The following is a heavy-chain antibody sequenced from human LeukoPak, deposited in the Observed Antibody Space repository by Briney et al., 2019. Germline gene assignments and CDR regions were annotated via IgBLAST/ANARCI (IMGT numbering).Heavy chain of an antibody. D-gene: IGHD3-10*01. CDR2: ISAVFAST. CDR3: AREVPVGVKGAFDY. CDR1: GFTFDNYV. J-gene: IGHJ4*02. Sequence: AGGSLRLSCAASGFTFDNYVMAWFRQAPGKGLEWVSTISAVFASTYSADSVKGRFTISRDNSKNTLYLQMNSLRAEDMAVYYCAREVPVGVKGAFDYWGQGTLVTVSS. V-gene: IGHV3-23*01.